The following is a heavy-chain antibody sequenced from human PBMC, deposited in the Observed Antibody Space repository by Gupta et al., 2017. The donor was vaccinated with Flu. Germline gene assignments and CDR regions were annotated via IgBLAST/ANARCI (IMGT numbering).Heavy chain of an antibody. CDR3: AKDQSGGDYLHYYYGMDV. Sequence: KGLEWVAVISYDGSNKYYADSVKGRFTISRDNSKNTLYLQMNSLRAEDTAVYYCAKDQSGGDYLHYYYGMDVWGQGTTVTVSS. CDR2: ISYDGSNK. V-gene: IGHV3-30*18. J-gene: IGHJ6*02. D-gene: IGHD4-17*01.